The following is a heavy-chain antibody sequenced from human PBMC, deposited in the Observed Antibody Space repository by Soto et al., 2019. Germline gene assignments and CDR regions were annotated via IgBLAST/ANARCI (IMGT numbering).Heavy chain of an antibody. CDR2: ISSSGSTI. V-gene: IGHV3-11*01. J-gene: IGHJ6*02. Sequence: PGGSLRLSCAASGFTFSDYYMSWIRQAPGKGLEWVSYISSSGSTIYYADSVKGRFTISRDNAKNSLYLQMNSLRAEDTAVYYCARNIVVVTAIPLYYYYGMDVWGQGTTVTVSS. CDR1: GFTFSDYY. D-gene: IGHD2-21*02. CDR3: ARNIVVVTAIPLYYYYGMDV.